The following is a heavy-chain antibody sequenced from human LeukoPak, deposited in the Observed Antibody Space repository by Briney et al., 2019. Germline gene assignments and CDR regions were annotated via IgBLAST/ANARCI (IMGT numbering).Heavy chain of an antibody. CDR1: DDSITMYY. V-gene: IGHV4-59*12. CDR2: IYYSGST. D-gene: IGHD3-22*01. CDR3: ARDYYDSSGYQNYDAFDI. J-gene: IGHJ3*02. Sequence: SETLSLTCSVSDDSITMYYWTWIRQPPGKGLEWIGYIYYSGSTNYNPSLKSRVTISVDTSKNQFSLKLSSVTAADTAVYYCARDYYDSSGYQNYDAFDIWGQGTMVTVSS.